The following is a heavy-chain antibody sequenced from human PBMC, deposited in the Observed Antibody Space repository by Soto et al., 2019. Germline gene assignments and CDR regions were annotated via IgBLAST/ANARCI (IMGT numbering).Heavy chain of an antibody. V-gene: IGHV3-74*01. CDR2: INSDGSTT. Sequence: VQLVESGGGLLQPGGSLRLSCAASGFTFSNYWMNWVRQAPGKGLVWVSRINSDGSTTNYADSVKGRFTISRDNAKNTLHLQMNSLIADDTAVYYCARIDFWSGMDVWGQGTTVTVSS. CDR1: GFTFSNYW. J-gene: IGHJ6*02. D-gene: IGHD3-3*01. CDR3: ARIDFWSGMDV.